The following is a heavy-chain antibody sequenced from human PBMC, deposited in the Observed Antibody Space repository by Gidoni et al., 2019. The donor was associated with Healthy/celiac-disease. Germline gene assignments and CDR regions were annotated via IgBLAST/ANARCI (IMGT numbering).Heavy chain of an antibody. Sequence: QVQLVESGGGVVQPGRPLRRSCAASGFTFSSYAMHWVRQAPGKGLEWVAVISYDGSNKYYAESVKGRFTISRDNSKNTLYLQMNSLRAEDTAVYYCAGGLEFDYWGQGTLVTVSS. V-gene: IGHV3-30-3*01. CDR2: ISYDGSNK. J-gene: IGHJ4*02. CDR1: GFTFSSYA. CDR3: AGGLEFDY. D-gene: IGHD1-1*01.